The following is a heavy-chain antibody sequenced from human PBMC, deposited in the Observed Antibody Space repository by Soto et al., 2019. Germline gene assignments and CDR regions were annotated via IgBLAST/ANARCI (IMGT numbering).Heavy chain of an antibody. CDR1: GYILTELS. CDR3: ARAGGTMVRGAGGYGMDV. D-gene: IGHD3-10*01. CDR2: FDPEDGET. V-gene: IGHV1-24*01. Sequence: ASVKVSCKVSGYILTELSMHWVRQAPGKGLEWMGGFDPEDGETIYAQKFQGRVTITADESTSTAYMELSSLRSEDTAVYYCARAGGTMVRGAGGYGMDVWGQGTTVTVSS. J-gene: IGHJ6*02.